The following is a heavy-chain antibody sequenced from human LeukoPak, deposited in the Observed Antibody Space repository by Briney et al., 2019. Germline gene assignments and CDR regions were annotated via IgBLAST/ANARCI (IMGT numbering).Heavy chain of an antibody. D-gene: IGHD3-10*01. V-gene: IGHV4-34*01. CDR2: INHSGST. J-gene: IGHJ3*02. CDR3: ARTSWFGGAFGI. Sequence: SETLSLTCAVYGGSFSGYYWSWIRQPPGKGLEWIGEINHSGSTNYNPSLKSRVTISVDTSKNQFSLKLSSVTAADTAVYYCARTSWFGGAFGIWGQGTMVTVSS. CDR1: GGSFSGYY.